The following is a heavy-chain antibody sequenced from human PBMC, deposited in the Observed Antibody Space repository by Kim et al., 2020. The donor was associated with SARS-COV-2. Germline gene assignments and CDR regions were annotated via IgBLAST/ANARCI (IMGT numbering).Heavy chain of an antibody. CDR3: ANLPLSAVAGPYI. Sequence: GGSLRLSCAASGFTFSSYGMHWVRQAPGKGLEWVAVISYDGSHKYYADSVKGRFTISRDNSKNTLYLQMNSLRAEDTAVYYCANLPLSAVAGPYIWGQGTMVTVSS. CDR2: ISYDGSHK. J-gene: IGHJ3*02. D-gene: IGHD6-19*01. V-gene: IGHV3-30*18. CDR1: GFTFSSYG.